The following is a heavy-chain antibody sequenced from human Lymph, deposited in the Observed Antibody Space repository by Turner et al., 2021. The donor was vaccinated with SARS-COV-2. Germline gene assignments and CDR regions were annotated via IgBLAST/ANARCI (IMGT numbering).Heavy chain of an antibody. Sequence: QVQLVQSGAEVKKPGASVKVSCKASGYTVTGSYMHWVRQAPGQRLEWMGWINPNSGGTNYAQQFQGRGTMTRDTSISAAYMELSRLRSDDTAVYYCARDVERYNDFWSGYSGGYGMDVWGQGTTVTVSS. CDR3: ARDVERYNDFWSGYSGGYGMDV. J-gene: IGHJ6*02. CDR1: GYTVTGSY. D-gene: IGHD3-3*01. V-gene: IGHV1-2*02. CDR2: INPNSGGT.